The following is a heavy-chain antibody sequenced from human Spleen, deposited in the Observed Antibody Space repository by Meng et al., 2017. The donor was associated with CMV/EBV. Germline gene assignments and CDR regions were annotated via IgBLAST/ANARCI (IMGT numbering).Heavy chain of an antibody. Sequence: GHFSRYAIRWVRQVPGQGLGWMGGIIPIFGTPNYAQKFQGRVTITTDESTSTAFMELSSLRSEDTAVYYCARLVYGGKGGEKYFDSWGQGTLVTVSS. CDR2: IIPIFGTP. D-gene: IGHD4-23*01. CDR1: GHFSRYA. J-gene: IGHJ4*02. CDR3: ARLVYGGKGGEKYFDS. V-gene: IGHV1-69*05.